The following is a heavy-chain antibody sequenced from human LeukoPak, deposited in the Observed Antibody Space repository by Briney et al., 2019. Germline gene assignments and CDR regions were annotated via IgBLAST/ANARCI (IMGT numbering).Heavy chain of an antibody. Sequence: PGGSLRLSCAASGFTFSSYAMSWVRQAPGKGLEWVSAISGSGGSTYYADSVKGRFTISRDNSKNTLYLQMNSLRAEDTAVYYCAKAGEDIVVVPAASRVYYFDYWGQGTLVTVSS. V-gene: IGHV3-23*01. CDR1: GFTFSSYA. D-gene: IGHD2-2*01. CDR3: AKAGEDIVVVPAASRVYYFDY. CDR2: ISGSGGST. J-gene: IGHJ4*02.